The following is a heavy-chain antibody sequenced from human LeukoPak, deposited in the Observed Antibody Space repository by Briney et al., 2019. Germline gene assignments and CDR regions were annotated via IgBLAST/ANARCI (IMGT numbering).Heavy chain of an antibody. CDR3: ARGRLTMVRGVIIRYYGMDV. Sequence: SETLSLTCTVSGGSISSYYWSWIRQPPGKGLEWIGEINHSGSTNYNPSLKSRVTISVDTSKNQFSLKLSSVTAADTAVYYCARGRLTMVRGVIIRYYGMDVWGQGTTVTVSS. CDR1: GGSISSYY. J-gene: IGHJ6*02. CDR2: INHSGST. D-gene: IGHD3-10*01. V-gene: IGHV4-34*01.